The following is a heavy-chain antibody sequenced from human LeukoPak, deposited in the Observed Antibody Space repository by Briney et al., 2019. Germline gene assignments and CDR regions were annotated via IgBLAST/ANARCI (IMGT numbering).Heavy chain of an antibody. D-gene: IGHD6-13*01. CDR3: RGSSWPSGVYYFDY. J-gene: IGHJ4*02. V-gene: IGHV3-7*01. CDR1: GFTFSSYW. CDR2: IKQDGSEK. Sequence: PGGSLRLSCAASGFTFSSYWMSSVRQAPGKGLEWVANIKQDGSEKYYVDPVKGRFAVSRDNAKNSLYLQMNSLRAEDTAVYYCRGSSWPSGVYYFDYWGQGTQVTVSS.